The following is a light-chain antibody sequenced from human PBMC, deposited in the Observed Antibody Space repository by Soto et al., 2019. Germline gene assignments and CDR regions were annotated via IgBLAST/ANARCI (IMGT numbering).Light chain of an antibody. CDR3: QSYDSSLSGDV. V-gene: IGLV1-40*01. J-gene: IGLJ1*01. CDR1: SSNIGAGYD. CDR2: RTS. Sequence: QSLMAQEPSVSGAPGQKVTLSCTGSSSNIGAGYDLHWYQQLPGTAPKLLLYRTSKRPPGVPDRFSGSKPGSSAYLAITGLQAEDGADYYCQSYDSSLSGDVFGTGTKVTVL.